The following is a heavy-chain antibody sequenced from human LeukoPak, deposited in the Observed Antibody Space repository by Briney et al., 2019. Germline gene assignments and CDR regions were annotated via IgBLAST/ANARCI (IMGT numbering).Heavy chain of an antibody. CDR3: ARTDRSGYYFFDY. D-gene: IGHD3-22*01. V-gene: IGHV1-2*06. J-gene: IGHJ4*02. CDR2: INPNSGGT. Sequence: ASVKVSCKASGYTFTGYYMHWVRQAPGQGLEWMGRINPNSGGTNYAQKFQGRVTMTRDTSISTAYMELSRLRSDDTAVYYCARTDRSGYYFFDYWGQGTLVTVSS. CDR1: GYTFTGYY.